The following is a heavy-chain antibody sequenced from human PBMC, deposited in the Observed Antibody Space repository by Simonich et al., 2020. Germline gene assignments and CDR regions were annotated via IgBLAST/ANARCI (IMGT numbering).Heavy chain of an antibody. J-gene: IGHJ3*02. V-gene: IGHV4-39*01. D-gene: IGHD6-13*01. CDR1: GGSISSSSYY. CDR2: IYYSGST. CDR3: ARHAGFAFDI. Sequence: QLQLQESGPGLVKPSETLSLTCTVSGGSISSSSYYWGWIRQPPGKGLEGIGSIYYSGSTYYTPSLKSRVTISVDTSKNQFSLKLSSVTAADTAVYYCARHAGFAFDIWGQGTMVTVSS.